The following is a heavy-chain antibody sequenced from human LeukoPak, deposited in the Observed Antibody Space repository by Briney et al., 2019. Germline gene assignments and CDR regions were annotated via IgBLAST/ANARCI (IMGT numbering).Heavy chain of an antibody. V-gene: IGHV1-2*02. Sequence: ASVKVSCKASGYTFIGYYMHWVRQAPGQGLEWMGWINPNSGGTNYAQKFQGRVTMTRDTSISTAYMELSRLRSDDTAVYYCASIYYDSSGSRPYYYGMDVWGQGTTVTVSS. CDR3: ASIYYDSSGSRPYYYGMDV. CDR1: GYTFIGYY. J-gene: IGHJ6*02. CDR2: INPNSGGT. D-gene: IGHD3-22*01.